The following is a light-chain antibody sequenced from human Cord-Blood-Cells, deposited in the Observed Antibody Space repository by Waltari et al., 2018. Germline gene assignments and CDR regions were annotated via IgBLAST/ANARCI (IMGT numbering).Light chain of an antibody. J-gene: IGKJ2*01. Sequence: EIVLTQSPGTLSLSQWERATLSCRASQSVSSSYLAWYQQKPGQAPRLLIYGASSRATGIPDRFSGSGSGTDFTLTISRLEPEDFAVYYCQQCGSSPRTFGQGTKLEIK. V-gene: IGKV3-20*01. CDR1: QSVSSSY. CDR2: GAS. CDR3: QQCGSSPRT.